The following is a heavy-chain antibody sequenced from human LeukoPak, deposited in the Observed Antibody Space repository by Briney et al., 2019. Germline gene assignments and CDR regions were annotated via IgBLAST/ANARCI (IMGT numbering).Heavy chain of an antibody. CDR2: LTDSGGTT. V-gene: IGHV3-23*01. CDR1: GVTFSSYA. CDR3: AKKRDAFDI. D-gene: IGHD5-24*01. Sequence: PGGSLRLSCVAYGVTFSSYAMGWVRQAPGKRPEWVSSLTDSGGTTYYVDSVKGRFTISRDNSKNTLYLHMNGLRAEDTAMYYCAKKRDAFDIWGQGTVVAVSS. J-gene: IGHJ3*02.